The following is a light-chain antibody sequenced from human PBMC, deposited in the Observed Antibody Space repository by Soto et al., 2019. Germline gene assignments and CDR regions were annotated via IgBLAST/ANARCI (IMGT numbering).Light chain of an antibody. Sequence: EIVMTQSPATLSVSPGERATLSCRASQSVSSNLAWYQQKPGQAPRLLIYGASTRATGIPARFSRSGSGTEFTLTISSLQSEDFAVYYCQQYNNWPPYTFGQGTKLEI. V-gene: IGKV3-15*01. CDR2: GAS. CDR3: QQYNNWPPYT. CDR1: QSVSSN. J-gene: IGKJ2*01.